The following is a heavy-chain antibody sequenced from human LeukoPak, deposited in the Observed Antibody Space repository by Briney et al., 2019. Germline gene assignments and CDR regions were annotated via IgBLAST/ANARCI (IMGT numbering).Heavy chain of an antibody. D-gene: IGHD3-22*01. Sequence: SETLSLTCTVSGGSISSSSYYWGWIRQPPGKGLEWIGSIYYSGSTYYNPSLKSRVTISVDTSKNQFSLKLSSVTAADTAVYYCARESYYDSTTYWGQGTLVTVSS. CDR3: ARESYYDSTTY. J-gene: IGHJ4*02. V-gene: IGHV4-39*07. CDR2: IYYSGST. CDR1: GGSISSSSYY.